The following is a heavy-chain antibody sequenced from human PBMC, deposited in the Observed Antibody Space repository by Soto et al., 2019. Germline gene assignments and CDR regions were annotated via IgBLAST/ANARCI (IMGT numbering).Heavy chain of an antibody. D-gene: IGHD1-26*01. CDR1: GDTFNRHC. J-gene: IGHJ4*02. Sequence: QVHLVQSGGEVKKPGASVKVSCKASGDTFNRHCITWVRQAPGQGLEWMGWISGYNGDINYEQKFQGRVTLSSDTLTSTVYLELKSLRFDDTAVYYCARVRIVGAREIDFWGQGTLVTVSS. V-gene: IGHV1-18*04. CDR2: ISGYNGDI. CDR3: ARVRIVGAREIDF.